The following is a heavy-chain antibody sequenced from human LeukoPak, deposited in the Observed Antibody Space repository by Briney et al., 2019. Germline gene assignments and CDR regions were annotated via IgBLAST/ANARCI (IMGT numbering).Heavy chain of an antibody. CDR1: GGSFSDYL. J-gene: IGHJ4*02. CDR3: ARLLGSTWYFDD. CDR2: ITHSGST. D-gene: IGHD6-13*01. V-gene: IGHV4-34*01. Sequence: PSETLSLTCAVYGGSFSDYLWTWIRQTPGKGLEWIGDITHSGSTNYNPSLKSRVTISVDTSKNQFSLKLTSVTAADTAVYYCARLLGSTWYFDDWGQGTLVTLVS.